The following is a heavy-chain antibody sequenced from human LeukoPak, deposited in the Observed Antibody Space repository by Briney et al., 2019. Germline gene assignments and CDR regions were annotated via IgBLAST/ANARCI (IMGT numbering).Heavy chain of an antibody. CDR1: GGSISSYY. CDR2: IYYSGST. D-gene: IGHD7-27*01. CDR3: ARALKLTGDYYYYGMDV. J-gene: IGHJ6*02. Sequence: PSETLSLTCTVSGGSISSYYWSWIRQPPGQGLEWIGYIYYSGSTNYNPSLKSRVTISVEMSKNQFSLKLSSVTAADTAVYYCARALKLTGDYYYYGMDVWGQGTTVTVFS. V-gene: IGHV4-59*01.